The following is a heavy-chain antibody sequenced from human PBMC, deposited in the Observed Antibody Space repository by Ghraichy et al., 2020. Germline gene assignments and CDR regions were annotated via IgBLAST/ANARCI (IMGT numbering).Heavy chain of an antibody. CDR2: MYYSGST. CDR3: ARHRSAQNWFDP. CDR1: GGSISSYY. J-gene: IGHJ5*02. Sequence: SETLSLTCTVSGGSISSYYWSWIRQPPGKGLEWIGYMYYSGSTNYNPSLKSRVTISVDTSKNQFSLKLSSVTAADTAVYYCARHRSAQNWFDPWGQGTLVTVSS. V-gene: IGHV4-59*08.